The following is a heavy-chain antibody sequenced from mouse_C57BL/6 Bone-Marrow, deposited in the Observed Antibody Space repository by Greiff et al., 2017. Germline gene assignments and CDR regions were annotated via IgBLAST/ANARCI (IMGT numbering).Heavy chain of an antibody. V-gene: IGHV1-82*01. CDR2: IYPGDGDT. D-gene: IGHD2-3*01. CDR3: ARFRGYYVRYFDV. Sequence: QVQLQQSGPELVKPGASVKISCKASGYAFSSSWMNWVKQRPGKGLEWIGRIYPGDGDTNYNGKFKGKATLTADKSSSTAYMQLRSLTSEDSAVYFCARFRGYYVRYFDVWGTGTTVTVSS. CDR1: GYAFSSSW. J-gene: IGHJ1*03.